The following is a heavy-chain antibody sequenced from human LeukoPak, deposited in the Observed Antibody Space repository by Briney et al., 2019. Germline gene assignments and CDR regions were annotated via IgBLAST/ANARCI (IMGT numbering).Heavy chain of an antibody. D-gene: IGHD3-3*01. CDR2: IYYSGST. CDR1: GGSISSYY. J-gene: IGHJ4*02. CDR3: AGAPAGSLEWLSPFDY. Sequence: DPSETLSLTCTVSGGSISSYYWSWIRQPPGKGPEWIGYIYYSGSTNYNPSLKSRVTISVDTSKNQFSLKLSSVTAADTAVYYCAGAPAGSLEWLSPFDYWGQGTLVTVSS. V-gene: IGHV4-59*01.